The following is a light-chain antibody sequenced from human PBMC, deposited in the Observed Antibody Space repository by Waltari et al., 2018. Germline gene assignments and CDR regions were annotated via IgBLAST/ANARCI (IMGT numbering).Light chain of an antibody. CDR1: SGSLSTTSY. CDR2: KGN. V-gene: IGLV8-61*01. J-gene: IGLJ3*02. CDR3: SLYMGSGIWV. Sequence: QTVVTQEPSLSVSPGGTVTLTCTLSSGSLSTTSYATWYQQTPGQAPRTLVYKGNSRSSGVPDRFSGSIRGNKAALTITGAQADDECDYYCSLYMGSGIWVFGGGTKLTVL.